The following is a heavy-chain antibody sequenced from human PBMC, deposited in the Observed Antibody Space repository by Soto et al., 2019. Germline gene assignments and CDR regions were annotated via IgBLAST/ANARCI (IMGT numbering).Heavy chain of an antibody. CDR2: ISSSSSTI. D-gene: IGHD3-16*01. J-gene: IGHJ4*02. V-gene: IGHV3-48*01. CDR1: GFTFSSYS. CDR3: ARALRGFGGVYYFDY. Sequence: EVQLVESGGGLVQPGGSLRLSCAASGFTFSSYSMNWVRQAPGKGLEWVSYISSSSSTIYYADSVKGRFTISRDNAKNSLYLQMNSLRAEDTAVYYCARALRGFGGVYYFDYWGQGTLVTVSS.